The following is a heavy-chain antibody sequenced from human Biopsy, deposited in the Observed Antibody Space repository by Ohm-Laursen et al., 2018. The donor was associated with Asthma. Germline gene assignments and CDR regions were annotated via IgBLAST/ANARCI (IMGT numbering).Heavy chain of an antibody. J-gene: IGHJ4*02. CDR1: GFVFSQAR. V-gene: IGHV3-33*08. CDR2: VSSEGHST. CDR3: ARGDSSNWSHYYFDY. Sequence: SLRLSCAASGFVFSQARMHWVRQAPGKGLEWVAAVSSEGHSTSYDDSVKGRFTISRDYSKNTLYLQMHSLRAEDTAVYYCARGDSSNWSHYYFDYWGQGTLVTVSS. D-gene: IGHD3-22*01.